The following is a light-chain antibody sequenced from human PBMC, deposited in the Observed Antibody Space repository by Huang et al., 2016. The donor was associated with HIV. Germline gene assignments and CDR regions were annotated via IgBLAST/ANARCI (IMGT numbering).Light chain of an antibody. V-gene: IGKV3-11*01. CDR1: QSVSSY. CDR2: DAS. Sequence: EIVLTQSPATLSLSPGERATLSCRASQSVSSYLAWYQQKPGQAPRLLIYDASNRATGVPARVSGSGSGTDFTLTISSLEPEEFAVYYCQQRGNWPPNTFGQGTKLEIK. CDR3: QQRGNWPPNT. J-gene: IGKJ2*01.